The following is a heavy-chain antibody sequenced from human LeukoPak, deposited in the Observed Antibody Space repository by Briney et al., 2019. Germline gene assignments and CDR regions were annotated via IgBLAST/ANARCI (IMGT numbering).Heavy chain of an antibody. Sequence: SETLSLTCTVSGGSTSSYYWSWIRQPAGKGLEWIGRIYTSGSTNYNPSLKSRVTMSVDTSKNQFSLKLSSVTAADTAVYYCARDSRWAVAGSRFDYWGQGTLVTVSS. D-gene: IGHD6-19*01. J-gene: IGHJ4*02. V-gene: IGHV4-4*07. CDR1: GGSTSSYY. CDR3: ARDSRWAVAGSRFDY. CDR2: IYTSGST.